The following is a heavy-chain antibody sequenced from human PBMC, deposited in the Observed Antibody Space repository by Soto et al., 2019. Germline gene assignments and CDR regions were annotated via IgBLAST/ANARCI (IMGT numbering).Heavy chain of an antibody. CDR1: GGTFSSYA. J-gene: IGHJ4*02. V-gene: IGHV1-69*13. D-gene: IGHD3-10*01. CDR2: IIPIFGTA. CDR3: ARELPTYYYGSGSHYYFDY. Sequence: GASVKVSCKASGGTFSSYAISWVRQAPGQGLEWMGGIIPIFGTANYAQKFQGRVTITADESTSTAYMELSSLRSEDTAVYYCARELPTYYYGSGSHYYFDYWGQGTLVTVSS.